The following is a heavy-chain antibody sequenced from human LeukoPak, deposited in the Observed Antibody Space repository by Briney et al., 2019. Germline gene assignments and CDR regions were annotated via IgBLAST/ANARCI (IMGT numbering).Heavy chain of an antibody. J-gene: IGHJ6*03. D-gene: IGHD5-24*01. CDR2: IYHSGST. V-gene: IGHV4-39*07. CDR1: GGSISSSSYY. Sequence: SETLSLTCTVSGGSISSSSYYWGWIRQPPGKGLEWIGSIYHSGSTYYNPSLKSRVTISVDTSKNQFSLKLSSVTAADTAVYYCARVMAPYYYYYYMDVWGKGTTVTVSS. CDR3: ARVMAPYYYYYYMDV.